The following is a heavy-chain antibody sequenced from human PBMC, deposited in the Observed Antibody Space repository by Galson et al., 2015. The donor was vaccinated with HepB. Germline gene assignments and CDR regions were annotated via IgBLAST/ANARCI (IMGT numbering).Heavy chain of an antibody. J-gene: IGHJ4*02. Sequence: SLRLSCAASGFAFSNYGMNWVRQAPGKGLEWVAVISYDGSNKYYADSVKGRFTISRDNSKNTLYLQMNNLRAEDTAVYYCVKGYGILTGSYAPPHDSWGQGTLVTVSS. D-gene: IGHD3-9*01. V-gene: IGHV3-30*18. CDR3: VKGYGILTGSYAPPHDS. CDR1: GFAFSNYG. CDR2: ISYDGSNK.